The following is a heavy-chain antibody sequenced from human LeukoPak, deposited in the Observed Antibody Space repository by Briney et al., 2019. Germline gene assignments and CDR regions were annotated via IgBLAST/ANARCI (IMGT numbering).Heavy chain of an antibody. J-gene: IGHJ3*02. Sequence: ASVKVSCKASGYTFTGYLMHWVRQPPGQGLGWLGWINPNSGGTNYAQKFQGRVTMTRDTSISTAYMELRSLRSDDTAVYYCARVEGPSITIFGVVTFDAFDIWGQGTMVTVSS. CDR1: GYTFTGYL. CDR3: ARVEGPSITIFGVVTFDAFDI. CDR2: INPNSGGT. D-gene: IGHD3-3*01. V-gene: IGHV1-2*02.